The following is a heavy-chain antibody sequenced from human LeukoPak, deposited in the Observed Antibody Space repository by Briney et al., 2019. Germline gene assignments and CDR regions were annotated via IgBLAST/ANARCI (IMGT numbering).Heavy chain of an antibody. Sequence: GGSLRLFCTASGFTFSTYDMSWVRQAPGKGLEWVSVISGSGDSTNYADSVKGRLTISRDNSKNTLYLQMNSLRAEDTAVYYCAKRSAVTDHCDYWGQGTLVTVSS. J-gene: IGHJ4*02. D-gene: IGHD6-19*01. CDR3: AKRSAVTDHCDY. V-gene: IGHV3-23*01. CDR2: ISGSGDST. CDR1: GFTFSTYD.